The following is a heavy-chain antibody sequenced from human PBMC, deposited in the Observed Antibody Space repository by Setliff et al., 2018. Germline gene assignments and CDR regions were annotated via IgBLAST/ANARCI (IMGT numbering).Heavy chain of an antibody. V-gene: IGHV4-4*09. J-gene: IGHJ4*02. Sequence: SETLSLTCTVSGGSSSSHYWSWIRQPPGKGLEWIGQIYTSWSTNYSPSLKSRVTISADTSKNQFSLQLTSVTATDTAVYYCARGRLLYVGDSHYFDTWGQGTLVTVSS. CDR1: GGSSSSHY. CDR2: IYTSWST. CDR3: ARGRLLYVGDSHYFDT. D-gene: IGHD4-17*01.